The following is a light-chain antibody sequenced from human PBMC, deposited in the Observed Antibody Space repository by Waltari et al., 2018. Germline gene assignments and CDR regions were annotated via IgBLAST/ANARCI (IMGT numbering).Light chain of an antibody. Sequence: QSALTQPPSASGSPGQSVTISCTGTSSDIGGYNYVSWYQQHPGKAPKRMSYEVTKRPSGVPERFSASKSGNTASLTVSGLQAEDEADYYCSSFAGSTNWVFGGGTKLTVL. J-gene: IGLJ3*02. V-gene: IGLV2-8*01. CDR2: EVT. CDR3: SSFAGSTNWV. CDR1: SSDIGGYNY.